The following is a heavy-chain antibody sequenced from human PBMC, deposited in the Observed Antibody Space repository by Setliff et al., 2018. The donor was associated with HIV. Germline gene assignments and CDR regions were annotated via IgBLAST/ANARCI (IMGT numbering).Heavy chain of an antibody. D-gene: IGHD2-21*01. Sequence: GASVKVSCKASGYTFSNSDINWVRKAPGQGLEWMGWMNPKSGNTGYAQKFQGRVTMTSNMFIETAYMEWSSLTSEDTAVYYCARGHLDRDYWEDIVGNWFAPWGQGTLVTVSS. J-gene: IGHJ5*02. V-gene: IGHV1-8*02. CDR1: GYTFSNSD. CDR2: MNPKSGNT. CDR3: ARGHLDRDYWEDIVGNWFAP.